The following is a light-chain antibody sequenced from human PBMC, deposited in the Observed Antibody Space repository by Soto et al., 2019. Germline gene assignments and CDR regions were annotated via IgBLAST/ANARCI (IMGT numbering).Light chain of an antibody. V-gene: IGKV3D-11*02. CDR1: QSVSSS. CDR3: QHYSSPTWT. CDR2: EGS. J-gene: IGKJ1*01. Sequence: EIVLVQFPATLSLSLVERATLSCRARQSVSSSFACWQQQQGRAARLLLYEGSIRAASGPPRRVSGGCAGAVFPTTSSRLEPDDFAIYCRQHYSSPTWTFGQGTKVDI.